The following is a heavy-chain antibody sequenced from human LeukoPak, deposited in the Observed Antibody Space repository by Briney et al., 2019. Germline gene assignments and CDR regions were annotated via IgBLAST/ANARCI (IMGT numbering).Heavy chain of an antibody. V-gene: IGHV3-21*01. Sequence: GGSLRLSCAASRFTFSNYSMSWVRQAPGKGLEWVSSISSSRSYIFYADSVKGRFTISRDNAKNSLYLQMNSLRAEDTAVYYCARDRMATRPYYYYYMDVWGKGTTVTVSS. CDR1: RFTFSNYS. J-gene: IGHJ6*03. CDR3: ARDRMATRPYYYYYMDV. D-gene: IGHD5-12*01. CDR2: ISSSRSYI.